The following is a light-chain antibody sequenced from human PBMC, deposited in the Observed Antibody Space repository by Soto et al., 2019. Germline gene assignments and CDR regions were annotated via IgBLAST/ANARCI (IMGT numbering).Light chain of an antibody. J-gene: IGKJ2*01. Sequence: EIVMTQSPATLSLSQGERATLSCRASQSVSSNYLAWYQQKPGQAPRLLIYDASSRATGIPDNFSGSGSGTDFSLTISRLKPEDFAVYYCQQYGSSPHTFGQGTMV. CDR1: QSVSSNY. V-gene: IGKV3-20*01. CDR2: DAS. CDR3: QQYGSSPHT.